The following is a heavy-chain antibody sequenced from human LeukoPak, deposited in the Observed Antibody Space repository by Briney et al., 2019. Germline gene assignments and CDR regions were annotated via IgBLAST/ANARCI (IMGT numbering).Heavy chain of an antibody. V-gene: IGHV1-2*02. Sequence: GASVKVSCKASGYTFTGYYIHWVRQAPGQGLEWMGWINPNSGLTSYAQRFQGRVTMTRDTSISTAYMELSRLRSDDTAVYFCARDWRAIDFWSGYTSKSFDPWGQGTLVTVSS. CDR3: ARDWRAIDFWSGYTSKSFDP. J-gene: IGHJ5*02. CDR2: INPNSGLT. CDR1: GYTFTGYY. D-gene: IGHD3-3*01.